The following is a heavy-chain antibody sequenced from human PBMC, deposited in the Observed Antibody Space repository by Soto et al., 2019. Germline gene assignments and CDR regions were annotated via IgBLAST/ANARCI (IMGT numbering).Heavy chain of an antibody. Sequence: GGSLRLSCAASGFTFSDYWMHWVRQAPGKGLVWVSRINPDGSSTNYADSVKGRFTISRDNAKNTLYLQMNGLRAEDTAVYYCAADLFIGWFDPWGQGTLVTVSS. CDR3: AADLFIGWFDP. CDR2: INPDGSST. V-gene: IGHV3-74*01. J-gene: IGHJ5*02. CDR1: GFTFSDYW. D-gene: IGHD3-9*01.